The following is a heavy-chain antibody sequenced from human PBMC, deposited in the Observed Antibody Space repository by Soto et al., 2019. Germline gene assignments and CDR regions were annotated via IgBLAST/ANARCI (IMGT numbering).Heavy chain of an antibody. CDR3: AKLRSDIVVVVADTGNFDY. D-gene: IGHD2-15*01. V-gene: IGHV3-30*18. CDR1: GFTFSSYG. J-gene: IGHJ4*02. Sequence: PGGSRRHSCPGSGFTFSSYGMHWVRHAPGKGLEWVAVISDDGCNKYYADSVKGRFTISRDNSKNTLYLQMNSLRAEDTAVYYCAKLRSDIVVVVADTGNFDYWGQGT. CDR2: ISDDGCNK.